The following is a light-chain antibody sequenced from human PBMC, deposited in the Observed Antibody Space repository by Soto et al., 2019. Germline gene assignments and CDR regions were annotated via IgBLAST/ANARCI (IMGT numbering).Light chain of an antibody. CDR1: QDISSW. V-gene: IGKV1-12*01. CDR2: AAS. J-gene: IGKJ5*01. CDR3: QQASSFPPT. Sequence: DIKMTQSPSSVSASVGDRVNITCRASQDISSWLAWYQQKPGKDPKIMIYAASSLQGGVPSRFSGSGSGTEFTLTISRLQPEDFATYYCQQASSFPPTFGQGTRLEIK.